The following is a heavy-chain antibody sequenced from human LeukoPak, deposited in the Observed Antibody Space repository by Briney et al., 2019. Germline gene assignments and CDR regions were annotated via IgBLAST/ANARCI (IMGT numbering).Heavy chain of an antibody. V-gene: IGHV3-23*01. CDR2: ISGSGGST. CDR1: GFTFSSYG. D-gene: IGHD1-26*01. CDR3: AKDREWELLPLSNFDY. Sequence: GGSLRLSCAASGFTFSSYGMGWVRQAPGKGLEWVSAISGSGGSTYYADSVKGRFTISRDNSKNTLYLQMNSLRAEDTAVYYCAKDREWELLPLSNFDYRGQGTLVTVSS. J-gene: IGHJ4*02.